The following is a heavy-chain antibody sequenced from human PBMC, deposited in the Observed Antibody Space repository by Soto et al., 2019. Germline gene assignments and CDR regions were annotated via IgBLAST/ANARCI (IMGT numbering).Heavy chain of an antibody. D-gene: IGHD2-15*01. J-gene: IGHJ4*02. Sequence: GESLKISCKGSGYTFTDYWIGWVRQLPGKGLEWMGIIYPADSDTRYSPSFQGHVTITVDKSTNTAYLQWNTLRAPDTAMYYCARYCSGGSCYRPSYQFDYWGQGTLVTVSS. V-gene: IGHV5-51*01. CDR3: ARYCSGGSCYRPSYQFDY. CDR2: IYPADSDT. CDR1: GYTFTDYW.